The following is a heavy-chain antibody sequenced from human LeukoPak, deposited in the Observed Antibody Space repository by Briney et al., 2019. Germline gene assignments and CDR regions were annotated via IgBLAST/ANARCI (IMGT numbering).Heavy chain of an antibody. Sequence: SETLSLTCTISGGSISSYYWSWIRQPPGKGLEWIGYIYYSGSTNYNPSLKSRVTISVDTSKNQFSLKLSSVTAADTAVYYCARVSGYDWESFYDYWGQGTLVTVSS. J-gene: IGHJ4*02. V-gene: IGHV4-59*01. CDR3: ARVSGYDWESFYDY. CDR2: IYYSGST. D-gene: IGHD5-12*01. CDR1: GGSISSYY.